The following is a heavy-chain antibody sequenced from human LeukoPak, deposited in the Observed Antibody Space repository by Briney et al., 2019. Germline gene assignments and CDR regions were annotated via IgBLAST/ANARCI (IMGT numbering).Heavy chain of an antibody. CDR2: TYYSSKWYN. CDR3: ARALVADVHNGFDF. CDR1: GDSVSPNTVA. D-gene: IGHD5-12*01. V-gene: IGHV6-1*01. Sequence: SHTLSLTCAISGDSVSPNTVAWNWIRQSPSRGLEWLGRTYYSSKWYNDYAVSVKSRITISPDTSKNQFSLHLNSVTPEDTAVYFCARALVADVHNGFDFWGQGTLVTVSS. J-gene: IGHJ4*02.